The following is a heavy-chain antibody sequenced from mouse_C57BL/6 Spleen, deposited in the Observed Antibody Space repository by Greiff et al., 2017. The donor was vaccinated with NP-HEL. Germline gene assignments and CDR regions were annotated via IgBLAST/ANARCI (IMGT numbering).Heavy chain of an antibody. CDR2: INPGSGGT. CDR1: GYAFTNYL. J-gene: IGHJ4*01. Sequence: QVQLKESGAELVRPGTSVKVSCKASGYAFTNYLIEWVKQRPGQGLEWIGVINPGSGGTNYNEKFKGKATLTADKSSSTAYMQLSSLTSEDSAVYFCARRGGPTYAMDDWGQGTSVTVSS. V-gene: IGHV1-54*01. CDR3: ARRGGPTYAMDD.